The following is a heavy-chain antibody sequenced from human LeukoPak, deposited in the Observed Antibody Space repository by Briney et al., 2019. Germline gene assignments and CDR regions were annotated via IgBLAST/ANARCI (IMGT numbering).Heavy chain of an antibody. D-gene: IGHD6-19*01. CDR2: IYSGGRT. CDR1: GFTVSSIY. CDR3: ARDSYSSGWNPVDGMDV. V-gene: IGHV3-66*02. J-gene: IGHJ6*02. Sequence: GGSLSLSCAASGFTVSSIYKSWVRQAPGKGLEWVSVIYSGGRTDYADSVKGRFTISRDNSKNTLYLQMNSLRAEDTAVYYCARDSYSSGWNPVDGMDVWGQGTTVTVSS.